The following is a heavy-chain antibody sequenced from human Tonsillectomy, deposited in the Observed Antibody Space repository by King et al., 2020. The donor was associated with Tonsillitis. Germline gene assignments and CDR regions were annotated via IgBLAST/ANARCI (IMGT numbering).Heavy chain of an antibody. D-gene: IGHD2-15*01. CDR3: IRGAGWF. Sequence: VQLVQSGGGLVQPGGSLRLSCAASGFTFSSYWMHWVRQAPGKGLVWVSGILSDGSTTNYADSVKGRFTISRENAKNTLYLQMNSLRAEDTAVYYCIRGAGWFWGQGTLVTVSS. V-gene: IGHV3-74*01. CDR2: ILSDGSTT. CDR1: GFTFSSYW. J-gene: IGHJ4*02.